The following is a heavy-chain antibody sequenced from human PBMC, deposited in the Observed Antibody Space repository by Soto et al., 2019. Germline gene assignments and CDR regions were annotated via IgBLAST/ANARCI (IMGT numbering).Heavy chain of an antibody. CDR2: ISGSGGST. CDR1: GFTFSSYA. Sequence: PGGSLRLSCAASGFTFSSYAMSWVRQAPGKGLEWVSAISGSGGSTYYADSMKGRFTISRDNSKNTLYLQMNSLRAEDTAVYYCAKDLAGWWGRLPPYYYGMDVWGQGTTVTVSS. D-gene: IGHD2-8*02. V-gene: IGHV3-23*01. J-gene: IGHJ6*02. CDR3: AKDLAGWWGRLPPYYYGMDV.